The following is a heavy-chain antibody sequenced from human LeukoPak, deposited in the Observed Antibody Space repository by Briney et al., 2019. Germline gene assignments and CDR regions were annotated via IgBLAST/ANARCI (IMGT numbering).Heavy chain of an antibody. CDR2: IKQDGSEK. J-gene: IGHJ4*02. CDR3: ARKTGLDY. D-gene: IGHD1-14*01. V-gene: IGHV3-7*01. Sequence: PGGSLRLSCAASGFVYSAFWMSWVRQAPGKGLEWVANIKQDGSEKYYVDSVKGRFTISRDNAKNSLYLQMNSLRAEDTAVYYCARKTGLDYWGQGPLVTVPS. CDR1: GFVYSAFW.